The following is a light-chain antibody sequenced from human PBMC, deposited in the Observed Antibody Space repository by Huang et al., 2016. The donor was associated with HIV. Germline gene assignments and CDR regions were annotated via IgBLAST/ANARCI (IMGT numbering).Light chain of an antibody. CDR3: MEALQTPYT. CDR1: QSLRHRNGLNY. CDR2: LGS. J-gene: IGKJ2*01. V-gene: IGKV2-28*01. Sequence: DVVMTQSPLSLPVPPGEPASISGRSSQSLRHRNGLNYLDWYLQKPWQSPQLLIHLGSSRASGVPDRFSGGGSGTDFSLNISRVEAEDAGIYYCMEALQTPYTFGQGTKLEIK.